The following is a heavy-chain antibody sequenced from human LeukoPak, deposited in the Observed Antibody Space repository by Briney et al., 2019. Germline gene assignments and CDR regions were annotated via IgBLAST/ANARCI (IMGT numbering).Heavy chain of an antibody. D-gene: IGHD3-3*01. J-gene: IGHJ4*02. V-gene: IGHV4-38-2*02. CDR2: IYHSGST. CDR1: GYSINSGFY. CDR3: ARETTIFGVVIMGDFDY. Sequence: SETLSLTCTVSGYSINSGFYWGWIRQPPGKGLEWIGSIYHSGSTHYKSSLKSRVTISVDTSKNQFSLKLSSVTAADTAVYYCARETTIFGVVIMGDFDYWGQGTLVTVSS.